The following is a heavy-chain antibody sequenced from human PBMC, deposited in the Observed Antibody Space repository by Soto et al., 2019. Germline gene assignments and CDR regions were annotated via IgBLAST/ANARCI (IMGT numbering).Heavy chain of an antibody. CDR2: IYYSGST. CDR1: GGSISSSSYY. D-gene: IGHD3-9*01. V-gene: IGHV4-39*01. CDR3: ARGGNDILTGLYY. Sequence: SETLSLTCTVSGGSISSSSYYWGWIRQPPGKGLEWIGSIYYSGSTYYNPSLKSRVTISVDTSKNQFSLKLSSVTAADTAVYYCARGGNDILTGLYYWGQGTLVTVSS. J-gene: IGHJ4*02.